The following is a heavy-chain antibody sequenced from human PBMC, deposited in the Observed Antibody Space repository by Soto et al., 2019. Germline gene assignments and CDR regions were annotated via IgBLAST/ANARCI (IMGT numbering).Heavy chain of an antibody. CDR1: GYSFSNYW. V-gene: IGHV5-51*01. CDR2: INPVDSES. J-gene: IGHJ4*02. Sequence: GESLKISFKASGYSFSNYWIGWLRHMPGKGLEWMAIINPVDSESRYSPSFQGQVTISADKSISTAYLQWNSLKASDTAMYYCARPSNNYVAHWGQGTLVTVSS. CDR3: ARPSNNYVAH. D-gene: IGHD4-4*01.